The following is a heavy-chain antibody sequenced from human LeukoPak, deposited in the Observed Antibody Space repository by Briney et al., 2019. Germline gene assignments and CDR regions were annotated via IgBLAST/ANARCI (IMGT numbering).Heavy chain of an antibody. D-gene: IGHD5-24*01. V-gene: IGHV3-48*04. Sequence: GGSLRLSCAASGFTFSSYSMNWVRQAPGKGLEWVSYISSSSSTIYYADSVKGRFTISRDNAKNSLYLQMNSLRAEDTAVYYCARDEMATSYPYYYYGMDVWGQGTTVTVSS. CDR2: ISSSSSTI. CDR3: ARDEMATSYPYYYYGMDV. J-gene: IGHJ6*02. CDR1: GFTFSSYS.